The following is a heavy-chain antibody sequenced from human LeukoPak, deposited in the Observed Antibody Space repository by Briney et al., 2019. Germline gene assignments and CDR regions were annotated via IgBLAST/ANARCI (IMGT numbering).Heavy chain of an antibody. V-gene: IGHV3-9*01. D-gene: IGHD5-24*01. J-gene: IGHJ4*02. Sequence: GGSLRLSCAASGFTFSSHGMHWVRQAPGKGLEWVSGISWNSGSIGYADSVKGRFTISRDNAKNSLYLQMNSLRAEDTALYYCASGEMATTHFDYWGQGTLVTVSS. CDR2: ISWNSGSI. CDR1: GFTFSSHG. CDR3: ASGEMATTHFDY.